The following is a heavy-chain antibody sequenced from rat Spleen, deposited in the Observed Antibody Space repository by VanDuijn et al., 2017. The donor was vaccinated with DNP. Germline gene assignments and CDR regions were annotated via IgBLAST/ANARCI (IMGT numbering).Heavy chain of an antibody. CDR3: AKGPNYGGWSDYFDY. Sequence: EVQLAESGGGLVQPGRSLKLSCAASGFNFNDYWMGWVRQAPGKGLEWIGEINKDSRTIKYSPSLKDKFTISRDNAQNTLYLQMSKLGSEDTAIYYCAKGPNYGGWSDYFDYWGQGVMVTVSS. D-gene: IGHD1-11*01. V-gene: IGHV4-2*01. CDR1: GFNFNDYW. CDR2: INKDSRTI. J-gene: IGHJ2*01.